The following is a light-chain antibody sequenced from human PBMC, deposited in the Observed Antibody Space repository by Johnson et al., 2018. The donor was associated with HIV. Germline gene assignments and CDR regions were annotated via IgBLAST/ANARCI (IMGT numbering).Light chain of an antibody. CDR3: ATWASNLSVDFV. CDR2: EDD. Sequence: QAVLTQPPSVSAAPGQKVTISCSGSSSNIGKNHVSWYQQFPGTAPKLLVYEDDKRPSDIPDRFSGSKSGTSATLGITGLQPGDEADYYCATWASNLSVDFVFGTGTKVTVL. V-gene: IGLV1-51*02. J-gene: IGLJ1*01. CDR1: SSNIGKNH.